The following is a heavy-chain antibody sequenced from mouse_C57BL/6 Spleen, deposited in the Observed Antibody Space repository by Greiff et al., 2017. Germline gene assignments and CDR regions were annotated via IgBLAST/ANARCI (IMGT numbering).Heavy chain of an antibody. CDR2: IYPSDGST. Sequence: VQLQQSDAELVKPGASVKISCKVSGYTFTDHTIHWMKQRPEQGLEWIGNIYPSDGSTKYNAKFKGKATLTADKASSTAYMQLNSLTSEDSAVYFCSIRFPLYYFDYWGQGTTLTVSS. J-gene: IGHJ2*01. V-gene: IGHV1-78*01. CDR3: SIRFPLYYFDY. CDR1: GYTFTDHT.